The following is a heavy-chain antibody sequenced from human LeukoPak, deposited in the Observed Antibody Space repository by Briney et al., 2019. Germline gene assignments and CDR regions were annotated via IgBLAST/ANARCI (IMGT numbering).Heavy chain of an antibody. CDR2: ISAYNGNT. J-gene: IGHJ6*03. Sequence: ASVKVSCKASGYTFTSYGISWVRQAPGQGLEWMGWISAYNGNTNYAQKLQGRVTMTTDTSTSTAYMELRSLGSDDTAVYYCARSSGGTIHGYYYYMDVWGKGTTVTVSS. V-gene: IGHV1-18*01. D-gene: IGHD3-16*01. CDR3: ARSSGGTIHGYYYYMDV. CDR1: GYTFTSYG.